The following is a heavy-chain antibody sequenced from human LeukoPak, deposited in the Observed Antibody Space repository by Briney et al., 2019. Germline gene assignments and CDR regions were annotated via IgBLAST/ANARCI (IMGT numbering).Heavy chain of an antibody. J-gene: IGHJ4*02. CDR2: IFYTGST. D-gene: IGHD3-22*01. Sequence: SETLSLTCTVSGGSIGSGTDYWGWIRQPPGMGLEWIGSIFYTGSTYNNPSLMSRVTISLDTSKNQFSLKLSSVTAADTAVYYCARGKYYSDSSGYYYTKYYFDYWGQGALVAVSS. V-gene: IGHV4-39*01. CDR3: ARGKYYSDSSGYYYTKYYFDY. CDR1: GGSIGSGTDY.